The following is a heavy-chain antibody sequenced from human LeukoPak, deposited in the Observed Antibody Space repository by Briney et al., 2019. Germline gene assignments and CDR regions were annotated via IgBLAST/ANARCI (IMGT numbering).Heavy chain of an antibody. CDR3: ARDGSSNTAMVLSHNWFDP. CDR1: GGTFSSYA. Sequence: GASVKVSCKASGGTFSSYAISWVRQAPGQGPEWMGRIIPIFGTANYAQKFQGRVTITADESTSTAYMELSSLRSEDTAVYYCARDGSSNTAMVLSHNWFDPWGQGTLVTVSS. V-gene: IGHV1-69*13. CDR2: IIPIFGTA. D-gene: IGHD5-18*01. J-gene: IGHJ5*02.